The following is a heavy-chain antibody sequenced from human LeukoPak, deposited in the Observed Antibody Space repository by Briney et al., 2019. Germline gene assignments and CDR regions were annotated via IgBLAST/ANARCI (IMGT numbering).Heavy chain of an antibody. D-gene: IGHD3-22*01. CDR1: GYSLTTYR. V-gene: IGHV5-51*01. CDR2: ISPGDPDT. Sequence: GESLKISCKGSGYSLTTYRIGWVRQMPGKGLEWMGVISPGDPDTRYSPSLQGQVTISADKSISTAYLQWSSLKASDTAMYYCARHLDDSSGYYYRTMHYFDYWGQGTLVTVSS. CDR3: ARHLDDSSGYYYRTMHYFDY. J-gene: IGHJ4*02.